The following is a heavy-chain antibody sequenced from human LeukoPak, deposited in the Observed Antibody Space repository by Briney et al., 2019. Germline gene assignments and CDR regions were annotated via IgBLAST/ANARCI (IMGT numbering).Heavy chain of an antibody. CDR2: IIPILGIA. CDR1: GGTFSSYA. V-gene: IGHV1-69*04. Sequence: ASVKVSCKASGGTFSSYAISWVRQAPGQGLEWMGRIIPILGIANYAQKFQGRVTITADKSTSTAYMELSSLRSEDTAVYYCASRVSSSPPEDAFDIWGQGTMVTVSS. CDR3: ASRVSSSPPEDAFDI. D-gene: IGHD6-13*01. J-gene: IGHJ3*02.